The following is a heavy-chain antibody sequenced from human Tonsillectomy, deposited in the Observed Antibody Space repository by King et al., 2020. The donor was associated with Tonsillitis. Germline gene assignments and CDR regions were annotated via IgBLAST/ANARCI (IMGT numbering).Heavy chain of an antibody. V-gene: IGHV3-30*18. Sequence: VQLVESGGGVVQPGRSLRLSCAASGFTFSNYGMHWLRQAPGKGLEWVALIAYDASYENYADSVKGRFAISRDNSKNTLHLEMHSLRVEDTAVYYCAKDGIGLSDWYFGLWGRGTLVTVSS. J-gene: IGHJ2*01. CDR1: GFTFSNYG. CDR3: AKDGIGLSDWYFGL. D-gene: IGHD3-16*01. CDR2: IAYDASYE.